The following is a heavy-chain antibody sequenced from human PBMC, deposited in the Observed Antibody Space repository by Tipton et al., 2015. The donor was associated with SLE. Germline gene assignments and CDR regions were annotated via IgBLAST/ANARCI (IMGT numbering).Heavy chain of an antibody. CDR1: GFTFTSSA. J-gene: IGHJ4*02. CDR2: IVVGSGNT. V-gene: IGHV1-58*01. CDR3: AALGSYGSGSKGFPYY. Sequence: QSGAEVKKPGTSVKVSCKASGFTFTSSAVQWVRQARGQRLEWIGWIVVGSGNTNYAQKFQERVTITRDMSTSTAYMELSRLRSEVTAGYYCAALGSYGSGSKGFPYYWSQGTLVTVSS. D-gene: IGHD3-10*01.